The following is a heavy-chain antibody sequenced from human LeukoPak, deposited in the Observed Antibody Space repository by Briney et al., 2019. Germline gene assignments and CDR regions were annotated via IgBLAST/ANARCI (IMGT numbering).Heavy chain of an antibody. CDR1: GSTLSNYE. J-gene: IGHJ3*02. CDR3: GAGRQFVGAFDI. V-gene: IGHV3-48*03. Sequence: PGGSLRLSCAASGSTLSNYELYWVRQAPGKGLEWVSYISSGGIIKYADSVKGQFTISRDDAKKSLYLQMNSLRAEDTAIYYCGAGRQFVGAFDIWGEGTLVTVSS. CDR2: ISSGGII. D-gene: IGHD3-10*01.